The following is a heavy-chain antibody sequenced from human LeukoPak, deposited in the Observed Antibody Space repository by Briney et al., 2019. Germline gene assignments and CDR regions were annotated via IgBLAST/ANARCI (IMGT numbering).Heavy chain of an antibody. D-gene: IGHD6-6*01. CDR3: ARSTAARPGRYYYYYMDV. Sequence: GASVKVSCKASGYTFTSYGISWVRQAPGQGLEWMGWISAYNGNTNYAQKLQGRVIVTTDTSTSTAYMELRSLRSDDTAVYYCARSTAARPGRYYYYYMDVWGKGTTVTVSS. J-gene: IGHJ6*03. CDR1: GYTFTSYG. V-gene: IGHV1-18*01. CDR2: ISAYNGNT.